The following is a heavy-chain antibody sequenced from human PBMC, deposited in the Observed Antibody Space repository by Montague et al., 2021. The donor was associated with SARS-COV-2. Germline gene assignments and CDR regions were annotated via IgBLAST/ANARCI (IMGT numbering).Heavy chain of an antibody. CDR2: IYHSGST. Sequence: SETLSLTCTVYGYSSSSGNYGGWIREHPGKALEWVGSIYHSGSTYYNPSLKSRVTISVDTSKNQFSLKLSSVTAADTAVYYCAVNSNHYYYYGMDVWGQGTTVTVSS. D-gene: IGHD4-11*01. V-gene: IGHV4-38-2*02. CDR1: GYSSSSGNY. CDR3: AVNSNHYYYYGMDV. J-gene: IGHJ6*02.